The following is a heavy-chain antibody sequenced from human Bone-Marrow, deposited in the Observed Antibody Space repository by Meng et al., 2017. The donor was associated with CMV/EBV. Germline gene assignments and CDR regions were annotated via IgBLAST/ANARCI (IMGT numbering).Heavy chain of an antibody. CDR1: GFTFSTYG. CDR2: MRNDGSNQ. J-gene: IGHJ4*02. CDR3: AREIVATENFDH. V-gene: IGHV3-30*02. D-gene: IGHD5-12*01. Sequence: GALRLSCTASGFTFSTYGMHWVRQAPGEGLEWVAFMRNDGSNQDYADSVKGRFKISRDNSKNTVYLQMNSLRAEDTAVYYCAREIVATENFDHWGQGTLVTVSS.